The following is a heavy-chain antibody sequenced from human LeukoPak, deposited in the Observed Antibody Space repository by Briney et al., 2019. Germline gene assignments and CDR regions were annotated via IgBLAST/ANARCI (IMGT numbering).Heavy chain of an antibody. Sequence: PSETLSLTCAVSGGSISSGGYYWSWIRRHPGKGLEWIGYIYYSGSTYYNPSLKSRVTISVDTSKNQFSLKLSSVTAADTAVYYCARDLAPRNYGYYYYGMDVWGQGTTVTVSS. J-gene: IGHJ6*02. V-gene: IGHV4-31*11. CDR2: IYYSGST. D-gene: IGHD1-7*01. CDR3: ARDLAPRNYGYYYYGMDV. CDR1: GGSISSGGYY.